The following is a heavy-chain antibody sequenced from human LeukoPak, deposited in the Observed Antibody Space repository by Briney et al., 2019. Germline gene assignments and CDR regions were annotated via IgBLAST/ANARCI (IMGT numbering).Heavy chain of an antibody. J-gene: IGHJ4*02. CDR3: ARDYEVDY. D-gene: IGHD3-16*01. CDR1: GFTFSNFW. Sequence: GGSLRLSCAASGFTFSNFWMTWVRQAPGKGLEWVANVKQDGSEKYYVDSVKGRFTISRDNAKNSLYLQMNSLRAEDTAVYYCARDYEVDYWGQGTLVTVSS. V-gene: IGHV3-7*01. CDR2: VKQDGSEK.